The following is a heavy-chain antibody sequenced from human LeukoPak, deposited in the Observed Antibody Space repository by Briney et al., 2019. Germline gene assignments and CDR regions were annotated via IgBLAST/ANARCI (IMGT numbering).Heavy chain of an antibody. J-gene: IGHJ4*02. CDR3: ARRSVVVTTAVHGFDY. D-gene: IGHD3-22*01. V-gene: IGHV4-34*01. CDR2: INHSGST. CDR1: GGSFSGYY. Sequence: SETLSLTCAVYGGSFSGYYWSWIRQPPGKGLEWIGEINHSGSTNYNPSLKSRVTISVDTSKNQFSLKLSSVTAADTAVYYCARRSVVVTTAVHGFDYWGQGTLVTVSS.